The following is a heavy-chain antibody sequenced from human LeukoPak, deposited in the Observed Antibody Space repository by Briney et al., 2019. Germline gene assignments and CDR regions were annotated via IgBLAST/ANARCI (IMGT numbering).Heavy chain of an antibody. CDR1: GGSISSSNW. CDR3: ARVSSGATTVDY. V-gene: IGHV4-4*02. CDR2: IYHSGST. J-gene: IGHJ4*02. Sequence: SETLSLTCAVSGGSISSSNWWSWVRQPPGKGLEWIGEIYHSGSTNYNPSLKSRVTISVDKSKNQFSLKLSSVTAADTTVYYCARVSSGATTVDYWGQGTLITVSS. D-gene: IGHD1-26*01.